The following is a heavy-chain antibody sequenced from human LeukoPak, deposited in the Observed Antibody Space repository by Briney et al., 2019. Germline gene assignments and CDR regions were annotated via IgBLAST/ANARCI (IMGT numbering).Heavy chain of an antibody. CDR1: GYTFTSYG. V-gene: IGHV1-18*04. Sequence: ASVKVSCKASGYTFTSYGISWVRQAPGQGLEWMGWISAYNGNTNYAQKLQGRVTMTTDTSTSTAYMELRSLRSDDTAVYYCTRGNGHTAMVLPGDYWGQGTLVTVSS. D-gene: IGHD5-18*01. CDR2: ISAYNGNT. CDR3: TRGNGHTAMVLPGDY. J-gene: IGHJ4*02.